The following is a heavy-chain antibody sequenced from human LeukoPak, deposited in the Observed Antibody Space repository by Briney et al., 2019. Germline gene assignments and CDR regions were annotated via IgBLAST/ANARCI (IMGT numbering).Heavy chain of an antibody. V-gene: IGHV3-53*01. CDR3: ARIPHYYDSSGFFDY. CDR2: IYSGGST. J-gene: IGHJ4*02. D-gene: IGHD3-22*01. Sequence: GGSLRLSCAASGFTVSSNYMSWVRQAPGKGLEWVSVIYSGGSTYYADSVKGRFTISRDNPKNTLYLQMNSLRAEDTAVYYCARIPHYYDSSGFFDYWGQGTLVTVSS. CDR1: GFTVSSNY.